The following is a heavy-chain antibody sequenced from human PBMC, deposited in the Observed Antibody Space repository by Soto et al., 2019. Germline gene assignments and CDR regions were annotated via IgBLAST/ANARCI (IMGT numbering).Heavy chain of an antibody. Sequence: QVQLVQSGAEVKKPGASVKVSCKASGYTFTSYAMHWVRQAPGQRLEWMGWINAGNGNTKYSQKFQGRVTITRDTSASTAYKELSSLRSEDTAVYYGARNGDYDSSGYYYWGQGTLVTVSS. CDR3: ARNGDYDSSGYYY. CDR2: INAGNGNT. V-gene: IGHV1-3*01. D-gene: IGHD3-22*01. CDR1: GYTFTSYA. J-gene: IGHJ4*02.